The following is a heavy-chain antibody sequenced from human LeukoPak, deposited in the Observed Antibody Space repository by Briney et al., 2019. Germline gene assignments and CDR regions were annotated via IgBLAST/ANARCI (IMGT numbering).Heavy chain of an antibody. J-gene: IGHJ4*02. Sequence: SQTLSLTCTVSGGSISSGSYYWSWIRQPAGKGLEWIGRIYTSGSTNYNPSLKSPVTISLDTSKNQFSLKLSSVTAADTAVYYCARAGEDFDWLWFDYWGQGTLVTVSS. CDR3: ARAGEDFDWLWFDY. V-gene: IGHV4-61*02. CDR2: IYTSGST. CDR1: GGSISSGSYY. D-gene: IGHD3-9*01.